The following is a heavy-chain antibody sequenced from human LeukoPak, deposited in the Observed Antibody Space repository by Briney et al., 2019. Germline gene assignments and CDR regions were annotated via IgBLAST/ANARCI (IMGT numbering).Heavy chain of an antibody. CDR1: GGTLTKNS. CDR2: VIPILGSS. Sequence: SVKVSCKAYGGTLTKNSVTWVRQAPGQGLEWMGGVIPILGSSKYERKFQGRVTITTDESTNTAYMEMSGLMPEDTARYYCAISMTVTSSSRVAYFYHYMAVWGRGTTVIVSS. V-gene: IGHV1-69*16. D-gene: IGHD3-22*01. J-gene: IGHJ6*03. CDR3: AISMTVTSSSRVAYFYHYMAV.